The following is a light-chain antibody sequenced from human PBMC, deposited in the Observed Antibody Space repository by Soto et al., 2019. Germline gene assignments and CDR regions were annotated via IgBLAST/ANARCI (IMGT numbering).Light chain of an antibody. CDR1: SSNIGATYD. CDR2: GNS. V-gene: IGLV1-40*01. CDR3: QSYDSSLSAHYV. Sequence: QSVLTQPPSVSGAPGQRVTISCTGSSSNIGATYDVQWYQQLPGTAPKLLIYGNSNRPSGVPDRFSGSKSGPSASLAITGLQADDEADYYCQSYDSSLSAHYVFGTGTKVTVL. J-gene: IGLJ1*01.